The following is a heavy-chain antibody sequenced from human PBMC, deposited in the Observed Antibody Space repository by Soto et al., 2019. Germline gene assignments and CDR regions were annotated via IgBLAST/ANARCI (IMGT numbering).Heavy chain of an antibody. Sequence: EQLVESGGGVVQPGRSLRLSCAASGFTFSSYTMNWVRQSPGKGLERVAVVSNDGNNEYYADSVKGRITVSRHNSKNPVYLAVNSRRADDTAVYYCARDQKAVYCRGGRGWFDHGMDVWGQGTTVTVSS. CDR2: VSNDGNNE. CDR3: ARDQKAVYCRGGRGWFDHGMDV. CDR1: GFTFSSYT. J-gene: IGHJ6*02. D-gene: IGHD2-15*01. V-gene: IGHV3-30-3*01.